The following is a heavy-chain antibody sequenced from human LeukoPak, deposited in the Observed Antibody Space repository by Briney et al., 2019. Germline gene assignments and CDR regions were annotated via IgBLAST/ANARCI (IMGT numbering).Heavy chain of an antibody. J-gene: IGHJ4*02. CDR2: IYYSGST. V-gene: IGHV4-59*01. CDR3: ARGGSSGWHPRPVHADY. CDR1: GGSISSYY. D-gene: IGHD6-19*01. Sequence: SETLSLTCTVSGGSISSYYWSWIRQPPGKGLEWIGYIYYSGSTNYNPSLKSRVTISVDTSKNQFSLKLSSVTAADTAVYYCARGGSSGWHPRPVHADYWGQGTLVTVSS.